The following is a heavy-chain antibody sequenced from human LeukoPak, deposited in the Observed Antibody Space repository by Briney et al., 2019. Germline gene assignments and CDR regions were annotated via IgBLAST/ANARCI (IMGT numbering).Heavy chain of an antibody. CDR3: ATIVVSNFDY. Sequence: SVKVSCKASGGTFSNFVFSWVRQAPGQGLEWMGGIIPFFDTSSYAQTFQGRVTITADESTNTAYMELCSLRSEDTAVYYCATIVVSNFDYWGQGTLVTVSS. D-gene: IGHD3-22*01. V-gene: IGHV1-69*13. J-gene: IGHJ4*02. CDR2: IIPFFDTS. CDR1: GGTFSNFV.